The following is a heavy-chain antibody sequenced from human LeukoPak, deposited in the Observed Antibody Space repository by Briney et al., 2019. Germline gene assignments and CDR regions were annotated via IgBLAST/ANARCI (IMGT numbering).Heavy chain of an antibody. Sequence: GGSLRLSCAASGFMFSSYVIHWVRQAPGKGLEWVSSISSSRSYIYYADAVKGRFTISRDNGRDSVFLQMNSLRAEDTAVYFCTREWAPRAAFDYWGRGTLVTVSS. CDR1: GFMFSSYV. V-gene: IGHV3-21*01. CDR3: TREWAPRAAFDY. D-gene: IGHD1-26*01. CDR2: ISSSRSYI. J-gene: IGHJ4*02.